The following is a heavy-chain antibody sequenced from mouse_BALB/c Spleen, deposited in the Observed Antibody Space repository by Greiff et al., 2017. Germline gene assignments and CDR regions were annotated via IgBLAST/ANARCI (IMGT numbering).Heavy chain of an antibody. Sequence: QVQLKQSGAELVRPGTSVKISCKASGYTFTNYWLGWVKQRPGHGLEWIGDIYPGGGYTNYNEKFKGKATLTADTSSSTAYMQLSSLTSEDSAVYFCARAIVDGNYLFAYWGQGTLVTVSA. V-gene: IGHV1-63*02. J-gene: IGHJ3*01. CDR3: ARAIVDGNYLFAY. D-gene: IGHD2-1*01. CDR1: GYTFTNYW. CDR2: IYPGGGYT.